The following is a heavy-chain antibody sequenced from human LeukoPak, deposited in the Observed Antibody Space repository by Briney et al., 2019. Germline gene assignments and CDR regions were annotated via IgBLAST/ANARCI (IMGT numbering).Heavy chain of an antibody. J-gene: IGHJ5*02. D-gene: IGHD6-13*01. CDR2: ISAYNGNT. CDR3: ARLPTIAAPGWTYQPFDH. CDR1: GYTFTNYG. Sequence: GASVKVSCKTSGYTFTNYGIVWVRQAPGQGLEWMGWISAYNGNTKYAQNLQGRVTMTTDTSTSTAYMELRSLRFDDTAIYYCARLPTIAAPGWTYQPFDHWGQGTLVTVSS. V-gene: IGHV1-18*04.